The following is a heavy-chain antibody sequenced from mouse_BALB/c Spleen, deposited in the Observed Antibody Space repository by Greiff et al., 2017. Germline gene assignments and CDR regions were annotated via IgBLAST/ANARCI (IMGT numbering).Heavy chain of an antibody. V-gene: IGHV5-6-3*01. D-gene: IGHD2-2*01. CDR1: GFTFSSYG. J-gene: IGHJ4*01. Sequence: EVKLVESGGGLVQPGGSLKLSCAASGFTFSSYGMSWVRQTPDKRLELVATINSNGGSTYYPDSVKGRFTISRDNAKNTLYLQMSSLKSEDTAMYYCARDQYGYDVYYAMDYWGQGTSVTVSS. CDR2: INSNGGST. CDR3: ARDQYGYDVYYAMDY.